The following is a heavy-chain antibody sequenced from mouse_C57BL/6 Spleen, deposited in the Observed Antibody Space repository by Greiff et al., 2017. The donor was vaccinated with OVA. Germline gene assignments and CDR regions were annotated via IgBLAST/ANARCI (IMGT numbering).Heavy chain of an antibody. CDR2: IDPSYSYT. CDR3: ARWGGNYVLSFDY. V-gene: IGHV1-69*01. D-gene: IGHD2-1*01. Sequence: VQLQQPGAELVLPGASVKLSCKASGSTFTSYWMPCVKQRPGQGLEWIGEIDPSYSYTNYNQKFKGKSTLTVDKSSSTAYMQLSSLTSEDSAVYYCARWGGNYVLSFDYWGQGTTLTVSS. J-gene: IGHJ2*01. CDR1: GSTFTSYW.